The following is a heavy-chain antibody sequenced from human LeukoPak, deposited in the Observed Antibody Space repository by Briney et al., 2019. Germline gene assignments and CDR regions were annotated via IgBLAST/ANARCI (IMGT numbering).Heavy chain of an antibody. V-gene: IGHV4-59*11. J-gene: IGHJ4*02. D-gene: IGHD3-10*01. Sequence: PSETLSLTCSVSGRSINSHYWRWLRHPPGKRLGWIGYIFNTGNTNYNPSLASRVTMSVDTSRAQFFLRLSPVTAADTAIYYCASRPADTTWYGVFDYWSQGTLVTVSS. CDR2: IFNTGNT. CDR3: ASRPADTTWYGVFDY. CDR1: GRSINSHY.